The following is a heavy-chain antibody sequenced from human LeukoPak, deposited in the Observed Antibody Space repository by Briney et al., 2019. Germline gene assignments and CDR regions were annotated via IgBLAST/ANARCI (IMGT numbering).Heavy chain of an antibody. V-gene: IGHV4-39*01. CDR2: IYYSGIT. CDR3: ASYRSSYVDY. Sequence: PSETLSLTCTVSGGSISSSSNYWGWIRQPPGKALEWIGTIYYSGITDYNPSLKSRVAISVDTSKNQFSLKVGSVTAADTAVYYCASYRSSYVDYWGQGTLVTVSS. D-gene: IGHD2-2*01. CDR1: GGSISSSSNY. J-gene: IGHJ4*02.